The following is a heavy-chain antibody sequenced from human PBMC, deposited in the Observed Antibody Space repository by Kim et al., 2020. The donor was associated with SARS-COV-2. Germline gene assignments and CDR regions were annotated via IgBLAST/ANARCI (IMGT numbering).Heavy chain of an antibody. J-gene: IGHJ4*02. V-gene: IGHV5-51*01. Sequence: GESLKISCKGSGYNFPSYWIGWVRRMPGKGLEWMGIIYPGDSDTRYSPSFQGQVTISADKSTTTAYLQWSSLKASDTAMYYCTRSAGPYDYYFDYWGQGTLVTVSS. D-gene: IGHD3-16*01. CDR1: GYNFPSYW. CDR3: TRSAGPYDYYFDY. CDR2: IYPGDSDT.